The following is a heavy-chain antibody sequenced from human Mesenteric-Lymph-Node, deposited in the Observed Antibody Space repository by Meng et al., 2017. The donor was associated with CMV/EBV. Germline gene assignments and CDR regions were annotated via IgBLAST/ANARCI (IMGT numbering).Heavy chain of an antibody. CDR2: INPNSGDT. CDR1: GYSFTNYY. V-gene: IGHV1-2*02. CDR3: ATWEPLWNDYYIHS. J-gene: IGHJ5*02. Sequence: ASVKVSCKASGYSFTNYYMHWVRQAPGQGLEWMGWINPNSGDTIYAQKFQGRVIMTRDTSIRTAYMQLSRLESDDTAVYYCATWEPLWNDYYIHSWGQGTLVTVSS. D-gene: IGHD3-3*01.